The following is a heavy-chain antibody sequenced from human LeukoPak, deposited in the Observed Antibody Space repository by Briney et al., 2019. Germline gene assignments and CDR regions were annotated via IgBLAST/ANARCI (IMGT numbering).Heavy chain of an antibody. Sequence: GASVKVSCKASGYTFTGYYMHWVRQAPGQGLEWMGWINPNSGGPNYAQKFQGRVTMTSDTSISTAYMELSRLTSDDTAVYYCARGKTDYYDSTAYRFDPWGQGTLVTVYS. CDR1: GYTFTGYY. CDR3: ARGKTDYYDSTAYRFDP. D-gene: IGHD3-22*01. CDR2: INPNSGGP. J-gene: IGHJ5*02. V-gene: IGHV1-2*02.